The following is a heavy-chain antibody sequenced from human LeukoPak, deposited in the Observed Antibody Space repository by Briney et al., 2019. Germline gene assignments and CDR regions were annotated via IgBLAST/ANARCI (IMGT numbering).Heavy chain of an antibody. J-gene: IGHJ4*02. CDR3: ARDLFRITSL. CDR1: GVSISSGDYY. Sequence: SETLSLTRTVSGVSISSGDYYWSWIRQTPGKGLEWIGYIYYNGDTYYNPSLKSRVTIPRDTSENQFSLKLSSVPAADTAVYYCARDLFRITSLWGQGTLVTVSS. CDR2: IYYNGDT. D-gene: IGHD1-14*01. V-gene: IGHV4-30-4*08.